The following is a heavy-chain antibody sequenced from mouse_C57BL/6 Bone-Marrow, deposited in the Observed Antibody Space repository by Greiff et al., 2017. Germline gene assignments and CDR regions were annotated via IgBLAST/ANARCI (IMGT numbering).Heavy chain of an antibody. CDR3: ARSRDYYGSSHWYFDV. J-gene: IGHJ1*03. D-gene: IGHD1-1*01. CDR2: IYPGDGDT. Sequence: VKLQESGPELVKPGASVKISCKASGYAFSSSWMNWVKQRPGKGLEWIGRIYPGDGDTNYNGKFKGKATLTADKSSSTAYMQLSSLTSEDSAVYFCARSRDYYGSSHWYFDVWGTGTTVTVSS. CDR1: GYAFSSSW. V-gene: IGHV1-82*01.